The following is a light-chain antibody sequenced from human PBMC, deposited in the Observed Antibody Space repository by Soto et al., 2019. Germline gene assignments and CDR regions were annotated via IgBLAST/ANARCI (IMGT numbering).Light chain of an antibody. CDR1: QSVGTY. Sequence: EIVFTQSPGTLSLSPVERATLSCRASQSVGTYLAWYQQKPGQAPRLLIYGASSRATGIPDRFSGSGSGTDFTLTISRLEPEDFAVYYCQQRSNWPFTFGQGTHWRL. CDR3: QQRSNWPFT. V-gene: IGKV3D-20*02. CDR2: GAS. J-gene: IGKJ5*01.